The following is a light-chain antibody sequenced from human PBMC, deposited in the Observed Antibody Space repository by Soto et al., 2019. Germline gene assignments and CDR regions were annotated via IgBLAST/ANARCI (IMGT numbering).Light chain of an antibody. Sequence: EIVLTQSPGTLSLSPGERATLSCRASQSVSSSYLAWYQQKPGQAPRLLIYNAFNRATGIPDRFSGSGSGTDFTLTISRLEPEHFAVYYCQQYGSSPGAFGGGTKVDIK. CDR2: NAF. V-gene: IGKV3-20*01. CDR3: QQYGSSPGA. CDR1: QSVSSSY. J-gene: IGKJ4*01.